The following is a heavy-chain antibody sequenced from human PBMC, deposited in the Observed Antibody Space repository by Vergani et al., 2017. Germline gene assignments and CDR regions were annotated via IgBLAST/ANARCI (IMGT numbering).Heavy chain of an antibody. Sequence: EVQLLESGGGLVQPGGSLRLSCAASGFTFSSYAMSWVRQAPGKGLEWVSAISGSGGSTYYADSVKGRFTISRDNSKNTLYLQMNSLRAEDTAIYYCAREVVVLVAAANPQNYWYFDLWGRGTLVTVSS. CDR1: GFTFSSYA. J-gene: IGHJ2*01. CDR3: AREVVVLVAAANPQNYWYFDL. D-gene: IGHD2-15*01. CDR2: ISGSGGST. V-gene: IGHV3-23*01.